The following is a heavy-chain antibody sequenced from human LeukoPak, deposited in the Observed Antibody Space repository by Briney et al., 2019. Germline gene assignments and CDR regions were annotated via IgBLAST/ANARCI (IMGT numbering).Heavy chain of an antibody. J-gene: IGHJ4*02. CDR3: LRDRGYSTYDC. V-gene: IGHV3-7*01. CDR2: IEQDGSEK. D-gene: IGHD6-13*01. CDR1: GFTFSYYW. Sequence: GGSPRLSCTAPGFTFSYYWINWVRQAPGKGLEWVASIEQDGSEKWYVDSVKGRFTISRDNAKNSVYLQMKNLRVEDTAVYYCLRDRGYSTYDCWGQGTLVTVSS.